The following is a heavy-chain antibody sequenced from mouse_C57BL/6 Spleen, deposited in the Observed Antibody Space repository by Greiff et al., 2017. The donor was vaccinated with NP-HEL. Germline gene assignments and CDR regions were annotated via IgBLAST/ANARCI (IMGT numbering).Heavy chain of an antibody. J-gene: IGHJ1*03. Sequence: VQLQQSGPGLVQPSQSLSITCTVSGFSLTSYGVHWVRQSPGKGLEWLGVIWRGGSTDYNAAFMSRLSITKDNSKSQVFFKMNSLQADDTAIYYCAKNRAVVGWYFDVWGTGTTVTVSS. V-gene: IGHV2-5*01. CDR1: GFSLTSYG. CDR2: IWRGGST. D-gene: IGHD1-1*01. CDR3: AKNRAVVGWYFDV.